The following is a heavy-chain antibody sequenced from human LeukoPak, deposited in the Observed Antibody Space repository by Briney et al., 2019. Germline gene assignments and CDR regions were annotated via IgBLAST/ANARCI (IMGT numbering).Heavy chain of an antibody. Sequence: GGSLRLSCAASGFTFSSYAMSWVRQAPGKGLEWVSAISGSGGSTYYADSVEGRFTISRDNSKNTLYLQMNSLRAEDTAVYYCAKISNYYGSTDYWGQGTLVTVSS. CDR1: GFTFSSYA. D-gene: IGHD3-10*01. CDR3: AKISNYYGSTDY. J-gene: IGHJ4*02. V-gene: IGHV3-23*01. CDR2: ISGSGGST.